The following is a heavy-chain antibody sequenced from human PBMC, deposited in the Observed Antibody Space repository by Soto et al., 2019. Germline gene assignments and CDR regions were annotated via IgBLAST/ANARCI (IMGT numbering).Heavy chain of an antibody. D-gene: IGHD2-2*01. CDR1: GYTFTGYY. V-gene: IGHV1-18*04. CDR2: ISAYNGNT. J-gene: IGHJ6*02. Sequence: GASVKVSCKASGYTFTGYYMHWVRQAPGQGLEWMGWISAYNGNTNYAQKLQGRVTMTTDTSTSTPYMELRSLRSDDTAVYYCARDRVPAAPLYYYYGMDVWGQGTTVTVSS. CDR3: ARDRVPAAPLYYYYGMDV.